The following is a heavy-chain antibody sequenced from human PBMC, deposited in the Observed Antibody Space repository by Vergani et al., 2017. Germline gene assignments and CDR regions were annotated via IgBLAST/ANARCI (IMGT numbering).Heavy chain of an antibody. Sequence: QVQLQESGPGLVKPSQTLSLTCTVSGGSISSGDYYWSWIRQPPGKGLEWIGYIYYSGSTYYNPSLKSLVTISVDTSKNQFSLKLSSVTAADTAVYYCARAIKGSSGPHYFDYWGQGTLVTVSS. D-gene: IGHD6-19*01. V-gene: IGHV4-30-4*08. J-gene: IGHJ4*02. CDR3: ARAIKGSSGPHYFDY. CDR1: GGSISSGDYY. CDR2: IYYSGST.